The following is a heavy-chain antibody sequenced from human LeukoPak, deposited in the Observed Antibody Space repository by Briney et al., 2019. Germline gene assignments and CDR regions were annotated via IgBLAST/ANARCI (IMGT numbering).Heavy chain of an antibody. Sequence: SETLSLTCTVSGGSISSYYWSWIRQPPGKGLEWIGSIYYSGSTNYNPSLKSRVTISVDTSKNQFSLKLSSVTAADTAVYYCAREEGWFDPWGQGTLVTVSS. V-gene: IGHV4-59*01. J-gene: IGHJ5*02. CDR3: AREEGWFDP. CDR2: IYYSGST. CDR1: GGSISSYY.